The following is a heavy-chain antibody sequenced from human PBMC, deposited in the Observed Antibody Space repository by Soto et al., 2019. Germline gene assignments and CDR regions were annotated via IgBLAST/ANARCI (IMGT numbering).Heavy chain of an antibody. Sequence: EVQLLESGGGLVQPGGSLRLSCAASGFTFSSYAMRWVRQAPGKGLEWVSVIGGDGGSTYYADSVRGRFAVSRDNSKNSLYLQMDSLRAEDTDLYYCAKDSVSWTGIYDPFDIWGQGTMVTVSS. CDR1: GFTFSSYA. CDR3: AKDSVSWTGIYDPFDI. D-gene: IGHD2-15*01. V-gene: IGHV3-23*01. J-gene: IGHJ3*02. CDR2: IGGDGGST.